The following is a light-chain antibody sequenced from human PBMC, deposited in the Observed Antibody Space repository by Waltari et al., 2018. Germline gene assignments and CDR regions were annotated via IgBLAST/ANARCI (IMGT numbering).Light chain of an antibody. CDR2: DAS. CDR3: QQRSSWPYT. CDR1: QTVGTY. Sequence: EIVLTQSPATLSLSPGERATLFCRASQTVGTYLAWYQQKPGQPPRLLIFDASSRSTGIPAKFRGSGSGTDFTLTVSNLEPEDFAVYFCQQRSSWPYTFGQGPGWRS. J-gene: IGKJ2*01. V-gene: IGKV3-11*01.